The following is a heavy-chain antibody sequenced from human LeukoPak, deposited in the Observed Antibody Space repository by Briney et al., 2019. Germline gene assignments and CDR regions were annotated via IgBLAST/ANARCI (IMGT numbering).Heavy chain of an antibody. V-gene: IGHV3-30*04. Sequence: GRSLRLSCAASGFSFSNYPMHWVRQAPGKGLEWVAVIANDGKDKHNADSVEGRFTISRDNPKNTLYLEMNSLRAEDTAMYYCARDLTIAAANYYFDNWGQGTLVTVSS. J-gene: IGHJ4*02. CDR3: ARDLTIAAANYYFDN. D-gene: IGHD6-13*01. CDR1: GFSFSNYP. CDR2: IANDGKDK.